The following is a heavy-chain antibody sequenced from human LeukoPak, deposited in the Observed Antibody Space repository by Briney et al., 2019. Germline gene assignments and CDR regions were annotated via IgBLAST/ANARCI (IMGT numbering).Heavy chain of an antibody. V-gene: IGHV1-69*04. CDR1: GGTFSSYA. CDR3: ATMTTFDP. CDR2: IIPILGIA. Sequence: SVKVSCKASGGTFSSYAISWVRQAPGQGLEWMGRIIPILGIANYAQKFQGRVTITADTSTDTAYMEQNNLRSGDTAVYYCATMTTFDPWGQGTLVTVSP. J-gene: IGHJ5*02. D-gene: IGHD3-22*01.